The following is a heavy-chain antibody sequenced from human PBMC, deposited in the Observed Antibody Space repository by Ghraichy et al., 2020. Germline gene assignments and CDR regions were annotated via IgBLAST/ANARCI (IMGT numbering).Heavy chain of an antibody. Sequence: SETLSLTCTVSGGSISGYYWSWIRQSPGKGLEWVGSIYYTGFANYNPSLKGRVSMSVDTSQNHFSLNPNSVTAADTAVYYCARGHTIFEVVPPRTAVDEWGRGTTVIVSS. CDR2: IYYTGFA. CDR3: ARGHTIFEVVPPRTAVDE. V-gene: IGHV4-59*12. CDR1: GGSISGYY. D-gene: IGHD3-3*01. J-gene: IGHJ6*02.